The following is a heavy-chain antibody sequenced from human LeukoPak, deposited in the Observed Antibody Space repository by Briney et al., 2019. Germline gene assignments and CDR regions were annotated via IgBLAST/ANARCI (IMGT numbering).Heavy chain of an antibody. J-gene: IGHJ3*02. V-gene: IGHV4-31*11. D-gene: IGHD3-22*01. CDR2: IYYSGST. CDR3: ARAEPDLYYYDSSGYWPDAFDI. CDR1: GGSFSGYY. Sequence: SETLSLTCAVYGGSFSGYYWSWIRQHPGKGLGWIGYIYYSGSTYYNPSLKSRVTISVDTSKNQFSLKLSSVTAADTAVYYCARAEPDLYYYDSSGYWPDAFDIWGQGTMVTVSS.